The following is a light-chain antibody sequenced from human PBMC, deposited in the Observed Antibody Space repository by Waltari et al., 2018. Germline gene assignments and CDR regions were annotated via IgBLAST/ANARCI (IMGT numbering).Light chain of an antibody. CDR1: QSISIN. CDR3: QQFNDWPRT. CDR2: EAS. Sequence: EVVMTQSPATLSVSQGERATLSCRASQSISINMVWYQQRPGQAPRLLIYEASMRATDIPARFSGSGSGTEFTLTTSSVQAEDAAVYYCQQFNDWPRTFGQGTKVGIK. J-gene: IGKJ1*01. V-gene: IGKV3-15*01.